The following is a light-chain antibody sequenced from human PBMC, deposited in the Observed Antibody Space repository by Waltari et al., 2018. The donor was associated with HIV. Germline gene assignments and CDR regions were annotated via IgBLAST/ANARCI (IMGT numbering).Light chain of an antibody. CDR3: QVWESSTDEHQVV. J-gene: IGLJ2*01. CDR2: VYR. CDR1: NIGSKS. Sequence: SYVLTQPPSVSVAPGQTARMTCGGNNIGSKSLHWYQQNTGQAPVLVVYVYRDRPSGIPECLSGSNFGNTATLTSTRVEAGDEADYYGQVWESSTDEHQVVFGGGTKLTVL. V-gene: IGLV3-21*02.